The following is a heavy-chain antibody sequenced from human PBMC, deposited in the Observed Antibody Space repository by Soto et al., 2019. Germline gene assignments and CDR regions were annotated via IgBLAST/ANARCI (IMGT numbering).Heavy chain of an antibody. J-gene: IGHJ5*02. CDR3: AKPGSSGWYNA. CDR1: GFTFSTYA. Sequence: GGSLRLSCAASGFTFSTYAMSWVRQAPGKGLEWVSTIGGSGGTTYYADSVKGRFTISRDNSKNTLYLHMSRLRVEDTAVYYCAKPGSSGWYNAWGQGTLVTVSS. CDR2: IGGSGGTT. V-gene: IGHV3-23*01. D-gene: IGHD6-25*01.